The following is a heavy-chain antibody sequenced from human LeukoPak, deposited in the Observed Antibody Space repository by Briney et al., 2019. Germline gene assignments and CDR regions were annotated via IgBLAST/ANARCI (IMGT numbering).Heavy chain of an antibody. CDR1: GGSIRSYY. CDR3: ARATGYQDYFDY. J-gene: IGHJ4*02. D-gene: IGHD3-9*01. V-gene: IGHV4-59*01. Sequence: SETLSLTCTVSGGSIRSYYWSWIRQPPGKGLEWIGYIYYSGSTNYNPSLKSRVTISVDTSKNQFSLKLSSVTAADTAVYYCARATGYQDYFDYWGQGTLVTVSS. CDR2: IYYSGST.